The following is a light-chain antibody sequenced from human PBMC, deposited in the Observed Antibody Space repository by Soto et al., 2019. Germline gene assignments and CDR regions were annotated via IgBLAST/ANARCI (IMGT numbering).Light chain of an antibody. CDR2: SVS. V-gene: IGKV1-39*01. CDR3: QQGYSSAIT. Sequence: DIHMTQSPTSLSSSLGDTVTIAFLASQSIGKHLNWYQQKPGKAPKFLIYSVSSLQSGVPSRFSGSGSGTDFTLTINSLQPEDFATYYCQQGYSSAITFGQGTRLEIK. J-gene: IGKJ5*01. CDR1: QSIGKH.